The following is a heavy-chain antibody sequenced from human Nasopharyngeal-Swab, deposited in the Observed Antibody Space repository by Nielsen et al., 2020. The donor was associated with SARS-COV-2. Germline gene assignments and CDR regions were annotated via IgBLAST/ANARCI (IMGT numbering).Heavy chain of an antibody. J-gene: IGHJ6*02. Sequence: ASVKVSCNASGYTFSDYYIHWVRQAPGQGLEWMGMINPGSGGTTYAQKFQGSVTMTRDTSTSTAFMDLSSLRSEDTAVDYCARRGRCSGSRCDMDVWGQETTVTVSS. D-gene: IGHD2-2*01. CDR2: INPGSGGT. CDR3: ARRGRCSGSRCDMDV. CDR1: GYTFSDYY. V-gene: IGHV1-46*01.